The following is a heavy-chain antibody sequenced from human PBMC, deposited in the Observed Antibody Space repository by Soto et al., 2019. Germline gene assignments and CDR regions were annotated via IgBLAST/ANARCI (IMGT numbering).Heavy chain of an antibody. CDR2: IYYSGST. CDR3: ARASSSWYELAFDI. J-gene: IGHJ3*02. Sequence: PSETLSLTCTVSGGCISSYYWSWIRQPPGKGLEWIGYIYYSGSTNYNPSLKSRVTISVDTSKNQFSLKLSSVTAADTAVYYCARASSSWYELAFDIWGQGTMVTVSS. V-gene: IGHV4-59*01. CDR1: GGCISSYY. D-gene: IGHD6-13*01.